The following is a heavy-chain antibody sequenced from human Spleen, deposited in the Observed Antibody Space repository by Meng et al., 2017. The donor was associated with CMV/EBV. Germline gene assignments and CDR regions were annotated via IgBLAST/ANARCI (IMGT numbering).Heavy chain of an antibody. J-gene: IGHJ4*02. CDR2: ISPLGATT. CDR1: GYNFIDNY. V-gene: IGHV1-46*01. D-gene: IGHD5-24*01. Sequence: ASVKVSCKASGYNFIDNYLHWVRQAPGQGLEWMGIISPLGATTKYAQKFQARITMTRDMSTSTVDMELSSLRSDDTALYYCARGNGYNTGSFDYWGQGTLVTVSS. CDR3: ARGNGYNTGSFDY.